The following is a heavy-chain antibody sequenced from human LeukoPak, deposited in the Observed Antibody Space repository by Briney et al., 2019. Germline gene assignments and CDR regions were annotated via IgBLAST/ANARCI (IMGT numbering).Heavy chain of an antibody. CDR2: MNPNSGNT. D-gene: IGHD3-22*01. Sequence: ASVKVSCKASGYTFTSYDINWVRQATGQGLEWMGWMNPNSGNTGYAQKFQGRVTMTRNTSISTAYTELSSLRSEDTAVYYCARVPYDSSGYYYYYYYYGMDVWGQGTTVTVSS. CDR1: GYTFTSYD. CDR3: ARVPYDSSGYYYYYYYYGMDV. V-gene: IGHV1-8*01. J-gene: IGHJ6*02.